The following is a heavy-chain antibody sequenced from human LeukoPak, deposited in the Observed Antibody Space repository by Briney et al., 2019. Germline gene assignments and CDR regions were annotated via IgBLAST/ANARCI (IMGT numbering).Heavy chain of an antibody. CDR2: IYYSGST. CDR3: ARSITMGRGYYFDY. Sequence: PSETLSLTCTVSGGSISSSSYYWGWIRQPPGKGLEWIGSIYYSGSTYYNPSLKSRVTISVGTSKNQFSLKLSSVTAADTAVYYCARSITMGRGYYFDYWGQGTLVTVSS. V-gene: IGHV4-39*07. D-gene: IGHD3-10*01. J-gene: IGHJ4*02. CDR1: GGSISSSSYY.